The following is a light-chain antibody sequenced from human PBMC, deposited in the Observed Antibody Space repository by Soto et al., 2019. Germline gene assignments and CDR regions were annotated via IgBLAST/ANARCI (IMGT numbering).Light chain of an antibody. CDR2: GAS. CDR1: QSVSSN. CDR3: QQYNNWPPGVT. V-gene: IGKV3-15*01. J-gene: IGKJ2*01. Sequence: EIVMTQSPATLSVSPGERATLSCRASQSVSSNLAWYQQKPCQAPRLLIYGASTRATGIPARFSGSRSGTEFTLTISSLQSEDFAVYYCQQYNNWPPGVTFGQGTKLEIK.